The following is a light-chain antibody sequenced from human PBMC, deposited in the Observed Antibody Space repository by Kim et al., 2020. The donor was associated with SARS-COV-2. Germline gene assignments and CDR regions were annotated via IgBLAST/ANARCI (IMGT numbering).Light chain of an antibody. V-gene: IGLV10-54*01. J-gene: IGLJ3*02. CDR2: SNS. CDR1: SEEVSNEG. Sequence: AATQTCKGNSEEVSNEGETWLQQHQSPPPTPVSYSNSDRPPAISDRVSASRSGTTASLTLTGLKPEDEADSDCSAWDSDRSAWVFGGGTQLTVL. CDR3: SAWDSDRSAWV.